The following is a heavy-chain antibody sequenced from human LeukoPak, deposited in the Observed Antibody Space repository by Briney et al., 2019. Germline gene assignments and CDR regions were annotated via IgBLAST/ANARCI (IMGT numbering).Heavy chain of an antibody. CDR1: GGTFSSYA. CDR2: IIPILGIA. D-gene: IGHD2-15*01. Sequence: ASVKVSYKASGGTFSSYAISWVRQAPGQGLEWMGRIIPILGIANYAQKFQGRVTITADKSTSTAYMELSSLRSEDTAVYYCARDLPPGSGGSWSWFDPWGQGTLVTVS. V-gene: IGHV1-69*04. CDR3: ARDLPPGSGGSWSWFDP. J-gene: IGHJ5*02.